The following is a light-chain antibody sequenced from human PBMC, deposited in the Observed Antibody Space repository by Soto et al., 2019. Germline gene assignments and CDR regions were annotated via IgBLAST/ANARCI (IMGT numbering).Light chain of an antibody. J-gene: IGLJ2*01. CDR2: EVS. CDR1: SSDVGDYNY. Sequence: QSALTQPPSASGTPGQSVTIPCTGTSSDVGDYNYVSWYQQHPGKAPKLMIYEVSRRPSGVPDRFSGSKSGNTASLTVSGLQAEDEADYYCSLNAGSNNLVFGGGTKLTVL. V-gene: IGLV2-8*01. CDR3: SLNAGSNNLV.